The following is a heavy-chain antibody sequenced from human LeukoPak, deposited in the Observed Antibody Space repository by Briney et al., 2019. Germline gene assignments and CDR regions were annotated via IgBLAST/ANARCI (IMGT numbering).Heavy chain of an antibody. J-gene: IGHJ4*02. V-gene: IGHV1-18*01. D-gene: IGHD4-17*01. CDR1: GGTFSSYA. CDR2: INAYNGNT. CDR3: ARDRGDYDY. Sequence: ASVKVSCKASGGTFSSYAISWVRQAPGQGLEWMGWINAYNGNTNYAQKLQGRVTMTTDTSTSTAYMELWSLTSDDTAVYYCARDRGDYDYWGQGTLVTVSS.